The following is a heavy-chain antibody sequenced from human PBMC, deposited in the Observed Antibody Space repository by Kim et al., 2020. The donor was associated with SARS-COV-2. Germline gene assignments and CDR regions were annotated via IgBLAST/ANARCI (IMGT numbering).Heavy chain of an antibody. V-gene: IGHV1-8*01. J-gene: IGHJ6*03. Sequence: ASVKVSCKASGYTFTSYDINWVRQATGQGLEWMGWMNPNSGNTGYAQKFQGRVTMTRNTSISTAYMELSSLRSEDTAVYYCARLYYDILTGYYYYYYMDFWGKGTTVTVSS. CDR2: MNPNSGNT. D-gene: IGHD3-9*01. CDR1: GYTFTSYD. CDR3: ARLYYDILTGYYYYYYMDF.